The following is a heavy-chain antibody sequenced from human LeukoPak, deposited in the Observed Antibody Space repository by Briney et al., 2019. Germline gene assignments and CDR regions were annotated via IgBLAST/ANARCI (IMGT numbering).Heavy chain of an antibody. J-gene: IGHJ4*02. D-gene: IGHD7-27*01. CDR3: AKDGGLWVSAHWGDS. CDR1: GFTFSSYS. Sequence: GGSLRLSCAASGFTFSSYSMNWVRQAPGKGLKWVSTITTGDGNTYYADSVKGRFTVSRDDSKNTLYLQMNSLRAEDTAVYYCAKDGGLWVSAHWGDSWGRGTLVTVSS. CDR2: ITTGDGNT. V-gene: IGHV3-23*01.